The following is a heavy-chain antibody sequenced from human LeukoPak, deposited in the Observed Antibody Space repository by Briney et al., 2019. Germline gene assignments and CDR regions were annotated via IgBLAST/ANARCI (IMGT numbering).Heavy chain of an antibody. CDR3: ASPRRGKVAAPRAFDI. CDR1: GYTFTSYA. Sequence: ASVKVSCKASGYTFTSYAMNWVRQAPGQGLEWMGWINTNTGNPTYAQGFTGRFVFSLDTSVSTAYLQISSLKAEDTAVYYCASPRRGKVAAPRAFDIWGQGTMVTVSS. J-gene: IGHJ3*02. D-gene: IGHD2-15*01. V-gene: IGHV7-4-1*02. CDR2: INTNTGNP.